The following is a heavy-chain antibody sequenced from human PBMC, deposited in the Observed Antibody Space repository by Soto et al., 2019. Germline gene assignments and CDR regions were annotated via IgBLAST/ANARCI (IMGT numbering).Heavy chain of an antibody. D-gene: IGHD2-2*01. Sequence: QVQLVQSGAEVKKPGSSVKVSCRASGGTFSSYAISWVRQAPGQGLEWMGGIIPIFGTANYAQKFQGRVTITADESTSTAYMERSSLRSEDTAVYYCARVLVPAHWYFDLWGRGTLVTVSS. CDR2: IIPIFGTA. CDR1: GGTFSSYA. CDR3: ARVLVPAHWYFDL. J-gene: IGHJ2*01. V-gene: IGHV1-69*12.